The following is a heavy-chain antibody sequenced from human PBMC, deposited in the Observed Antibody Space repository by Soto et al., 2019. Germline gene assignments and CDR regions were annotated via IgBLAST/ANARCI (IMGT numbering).Heavy chain of an antibody. Sequence: SETLSLTCAVYGGSFSGYYWSWIRQPPGKGLEWIGEINHSGSTNYNPSLKSRVTISVDTSKNQFSLKLSSVTAADTAVYYCARGRPAYYDSSGYFYSDNDYWGQGTLVTVSS. CDR1: GGSFSGYY. D-gene: IGHD3-22*01. CDR3: ARGRPAYYDSSGYFYSDNDY. V-gene: IGHV4-34*01. J-gene: IGHJ4*02. CDR2: INHSGST.